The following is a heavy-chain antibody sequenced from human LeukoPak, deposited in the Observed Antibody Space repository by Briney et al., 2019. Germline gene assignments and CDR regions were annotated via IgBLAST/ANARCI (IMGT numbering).Heavy chain of an antibody. CDR3: AKDKAPLYSGYDWDLDF. V-gene: IGHV3-9*01. CDR1: GFTFDHYA. CDR2: ISWNSASI. J-gene: IGHJ4*02. Sequence: PGGSLRLSCAASGFTFDHYAIHWVRQVPGRGLEWVSGISWNSASIGYADSVKGRFTISRDNAKNSVYLQMNSLRAEDTAFYYCAKDKAPLYSGYDWDLDFWGQGTLVTVSS. D-gene: IGHD5-12*01.